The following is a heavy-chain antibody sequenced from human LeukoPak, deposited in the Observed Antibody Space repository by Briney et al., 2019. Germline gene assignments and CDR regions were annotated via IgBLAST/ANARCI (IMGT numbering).Heavy chain of an antibody. CDR3: ARGNSWSYDY. Sequence: GGSLRLSCAASGFTFSNYWMTWVRQAPGKGLEWVAIINQNAGEKAYVDSVKGRFTISRDNAKNSLYLQKNSLGGEDTAIYYCARGNSWSYDYWGQGTLVTVSS. D-gene: IGHD3-10*01. CDR1: GFTFSNYW. CDR2: INQNAGEK. V-gene: IGHV3-7*01. J-gene: IGHJ4*02.